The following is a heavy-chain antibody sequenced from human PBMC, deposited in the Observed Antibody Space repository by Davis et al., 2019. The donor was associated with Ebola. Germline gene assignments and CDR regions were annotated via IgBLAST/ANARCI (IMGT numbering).Heavy chain of an antibody. V-gene: IGHV3-7*01. J-gene: IGHJ4*02. Sequence: PGGSLRLSCAVSGFTLSSYWMSWVRQAPGKGLEWVANIKQDGSEKSYVDSVKGRFTISRDNAKKSLYLQMNSLRAEDTAVYYCARLAAGSPGYWGQGTLVTVSS. CDR3: ARLAAGSPGY. CDR1: GFTLSSYW. CDR2: IKQDGSEK. D-gene: IGHD6-13*01.